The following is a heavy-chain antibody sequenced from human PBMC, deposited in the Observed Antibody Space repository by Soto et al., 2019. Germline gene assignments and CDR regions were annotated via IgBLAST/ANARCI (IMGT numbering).Heavy chain of an antibody. V-gene: IGHV3-48*03. CDR2: ISSSGSTI. J-gene: IGHJ4*02. CDR3: ARGLGDFWSGYAYFDY. D-gene: IGHD3-3*01. CDR1: GFTFSSYE. Sequence: PGGSLRLSCAASGFTFSSYEMNWVRQAPGKGLEWVSYISSSGSTIYYADSVKGRFTISRDNAKNSLYLQMNSLRAEDTAVYYCARGLGDFWSGYAYFDYWGQGTLVTVSS.